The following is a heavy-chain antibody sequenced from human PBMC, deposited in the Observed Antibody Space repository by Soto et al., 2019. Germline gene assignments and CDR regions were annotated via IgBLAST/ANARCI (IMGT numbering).Heavy chain of an antibody. Sequence: QLQLQESGPGLVKPSETLSLTCTVSGDSIGSSSYYWGWIRQPPGKGLEWIGSIFYSGTTYYNPSLKSRVTISVDTSKNQFCLKLTSVTAADTAVYYCGRHRSATVVIDYWGQGTQVTVSS. CDR2: IFYSGTT. V-gene: IGHV4-39*01. CDR1: GDSIGSSSYY. J-gene: IGHJ4*02. CDR3: GRHRSATVVIDY. D-gene: IGHD2-15*01.